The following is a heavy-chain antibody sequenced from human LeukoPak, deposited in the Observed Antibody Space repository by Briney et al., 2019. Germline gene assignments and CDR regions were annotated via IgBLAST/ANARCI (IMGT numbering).Heavy chain of an antibody. CDR2: IYYSGNT. D-gene: IGHD2-15*01. J-gene: IGHJ5*02. V-gene: IGHV4-59*01. CDR1: GGSISTYY. CDR3: ARGKGVYCSGSGCYWFDP. Sequence: PSETLSLTCIVSGGSISTYYWSWIRQPPGKGLEWIGNIYYSGNTNNNPSLKSRVTISVDTSKNQFSLKLTSVTAADTAVYYCARGKGVYCSGSGCYWFDPWGQGTLVTVSS.